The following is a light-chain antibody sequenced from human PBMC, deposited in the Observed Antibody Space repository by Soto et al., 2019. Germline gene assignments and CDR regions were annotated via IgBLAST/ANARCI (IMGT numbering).Light chain of an antibody. Sequence: EIVMTQSPATRSVSPGERATLSCRANQSISSNLAWYQQKPGQAPRLLIYGAATRATGIPARFSGSGSGTDFTLTINSLQSEDFAVYYCQMYNNWVGTFGGGTKVDIK. CDR1: QSISSN. CDR2: GAA. J-gene: IGKJ4*01. CDR3: QMYNNWVGT. V-gene: IGKV3-15*01.